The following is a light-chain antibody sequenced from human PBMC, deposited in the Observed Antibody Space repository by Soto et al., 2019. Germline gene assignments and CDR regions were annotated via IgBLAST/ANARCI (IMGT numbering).Light chain of an antibody. CDR1: GRDIGAYNY. Sequence: QSVVTQPACVSGCPGQSITISCTGSGRDIGAYNYVSWYQQHPGKAPKLIIYGVKNRPSGVSNRFSASKSAFTASLTISGLQAEDEADYYCSSYTTSYFYVFGPGTKVTV. CDR3: SSYTTSYFYV. CDR2: GVK. V-gene: IGLV2-14*01. J-gene: IGLJ1*01.